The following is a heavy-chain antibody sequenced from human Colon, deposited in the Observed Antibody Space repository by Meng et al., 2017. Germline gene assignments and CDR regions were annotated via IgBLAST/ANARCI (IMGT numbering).Heavy chain of an antibody. CDR2: ISGGGST. V-gene: IGHV4-59*01. CDR1: GGSISVYY. D-gene: IGHD3-10*02. Sequence: SETLSLTCSVSGGSISVYYWSWIRQPPGKGLEWIGYISGGGSTNYNPSLTSRVTISVDTSKNQLSLKLNSMTAADTAVYYCARGHTVRAFEYWGQGALVTVSS. J-gene: IGHJ4*02. CDR3: ARGHTVRAFEY.